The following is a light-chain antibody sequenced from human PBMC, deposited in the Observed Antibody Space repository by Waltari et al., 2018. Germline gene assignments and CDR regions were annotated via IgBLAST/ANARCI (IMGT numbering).Light chain of an antibody. Sequence: DIQMTQSPSSVSASVGDSVTITCRATQDIRNLLAWYQQKPGKAPNLLIYATSSLQTGVPSRFSGSGSGTEFTLTISSLQPEDFATYYCQQANSFPITFGPGTKVDIK. J-gene: IGKJ3*01. CDR2: ATS. CDR1: QDIRNL. CDR3: QQANSFPIT. V-gene: IGKV1-12*01.